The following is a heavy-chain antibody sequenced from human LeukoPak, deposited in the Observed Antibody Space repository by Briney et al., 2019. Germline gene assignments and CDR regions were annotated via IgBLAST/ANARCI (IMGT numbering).Heavy chain of an antibody. J-gene: IGHJ5*02. CDR1: GFTFSSYA. Sequence: GGSLRLSCAASGFTFSSYAMSWVRQAPGKGLEWASAISGSGGSTYYADSVKGRFTISRDNSKNTLYLQMNSLRAEDTAVYYCAKDPYSSGWYQGSGWFDPWGQGTLVTVSS. CDR3: AKDPYSSGWYQGSGWFDP. CDR2: ISGSGGST. D-gene: IGHD6-19*01. V-gene: IGHV3-23*01.